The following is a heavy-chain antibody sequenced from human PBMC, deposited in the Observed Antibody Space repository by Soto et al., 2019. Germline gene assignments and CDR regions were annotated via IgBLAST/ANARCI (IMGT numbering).Heavy chain of an antibody. Sequence: ASVKVSCKASGYTFTSYYMHWVRQAPGQGLEWMGIINPSGGSTSYAQKFQGRVTMTRDTSTSTVYMELSSLRSEDTAVYYCARDRSQSNIVVVPAAGGYWGQGTLVTVSS. CDR2: INPSGGST. CDR1: GYTFTSYY. CDR3: ARDRSQSNIVVVPAAGGY. J-gene: IGHJ4*02. D-gene: IGHD2-2*01. V-gene: IGHV1-46*03.